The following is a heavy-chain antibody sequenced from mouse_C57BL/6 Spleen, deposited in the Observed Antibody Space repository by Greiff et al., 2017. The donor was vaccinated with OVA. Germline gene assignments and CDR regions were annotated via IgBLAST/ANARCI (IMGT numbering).Heavy chain of an antibody. D-gene: IGHD1-1*01. CDR3: ARYYYGYFDY. V-gene: IGHV5-17*01. CDR1: GFTFSDYG. Sequence: EVQRVESGGGLVQPGGSLKLSCAASGFTFSDYGMHWVRQAPEKGLEWVAYISSGSSTIYYADTVKGRFTISRDNAKNTLFLQMTSLRSEDTAMYYCARYYYGYFDYWGQGTTLTVSS. J-gene: IGHJ2*01. CDR2: ISSGSSTI.